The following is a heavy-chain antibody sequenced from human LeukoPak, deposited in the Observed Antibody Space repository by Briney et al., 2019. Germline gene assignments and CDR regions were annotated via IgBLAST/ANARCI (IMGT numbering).Heavy chain of an antibody. J-gene: IGHJ3*02. Sequence: GESLKISRKGSGYSFTSYWIGWVRQMPGKGLEWMGIIYPGDSDTRYSPSFQGQVTISADKSISTAYLQWSSLKASDTAMYYCARSVAVAGPGGAFDIWGQGTMVTVSS. CDR2: IYPGDSDT. CDR3: ARSVAVAGPGGAFDI. D-gene: IGHD6-19*01. V-gene: IGHV5-51*01. CDR1: GYSFTSYW.